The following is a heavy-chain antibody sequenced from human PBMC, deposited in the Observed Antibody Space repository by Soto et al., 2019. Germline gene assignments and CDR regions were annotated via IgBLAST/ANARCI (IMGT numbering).Heavy chain of an antibody. V-gene: IGHV1-18*01. CDR1: GYTFTSYG. J-gene: IGHJ4*02. D-gene: IGHD3-16*01. CDR3: ARDYFSEYVFDY. CDR2: IGAYNDNA. Sequence: QVQLVQSGAEVKEPGASVKVSCKASGYTFTSYGIRWVRQAPGQGLEWMGYIGAYNDNANYAQNFQGRVAMTMDTSTTTAYMELRSLRSDDTAVYYCARDYFSEYVFDYWGQGTLVTVSS.